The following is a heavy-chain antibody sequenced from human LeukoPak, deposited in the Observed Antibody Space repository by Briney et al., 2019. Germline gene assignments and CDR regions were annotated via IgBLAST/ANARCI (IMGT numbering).Heavy chain of an antibody. J-gene: IGHJ6*03. CDR3: ATRRDSTDYYFYYMDV. CDR2: IIPIFGTA. Sequence: GSSVTVSCKASGDTFSRLSISWVRQAPGQGLEWMGGIIPIFGTANYAQKFQGTVTITADESTSTAYMELSRLRSEDTAVYYCATRRDSTDYYFYYMDVWGKGTTVTVSS. V-gene: IGHV1-69*01. CDR1: GDTFSRLS.